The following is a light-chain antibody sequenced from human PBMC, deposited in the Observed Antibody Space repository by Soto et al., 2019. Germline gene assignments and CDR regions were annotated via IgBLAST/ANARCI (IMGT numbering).Light chain of an antibody. CDR1: SSHVGTYNL. Sequence: QSALTQPASVSGSPGQSITISCTGTSSHVGTYNLVSWYQQYSGKAPKLMIYEVSKRPSGVSNRFSGSKSGNTASLTISGLQAEDEADYYCCSYAGTNTYVLGTGTNSPS. CDR2: EVS. V-gene: IGLV2-23*02. J-gene: IGLJ1*01. CDR3: CSYAGTNTYV.